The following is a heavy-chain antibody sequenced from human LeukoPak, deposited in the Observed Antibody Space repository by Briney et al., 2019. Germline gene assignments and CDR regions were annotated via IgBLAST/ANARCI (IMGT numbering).Heavy chain of an antibody. Sequence: GGSLRLSCAASGFTFSSYSMNWVRQAPGKGLEWVSCISSRSSYISYADSVKGRFTIYRDNAENSLYLQMNSLRAEDTAVYYCARQGSSSWYYGMDVWGQGPTVTVSS. D-gene: IGHD6-13*01. J-gene: IGHJ6*02. CDR1: GFTFSSYS. CDR2: ISSRSSYI. CDR3: ARQGSSSWYYGMDV. V-gene: IGHV3-21*01.